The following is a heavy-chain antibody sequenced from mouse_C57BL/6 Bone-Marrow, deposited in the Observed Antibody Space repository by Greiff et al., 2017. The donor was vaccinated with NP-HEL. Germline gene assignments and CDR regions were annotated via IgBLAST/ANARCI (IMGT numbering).Heavy chain of an antibody. CDR2: IWSGGST. CDR1: GFSLTSYG. J-gene: IGHJ3*01. Sequence: QVQLQQSGPGLVQPSQSLSITCTVSGFSLTSYGVHWVRQSPGKGLEWLGVIWSGGSTDYNAAFISRLSISKDNSKSQVFFKMNSLQADDTAIYYCASIYDGYYVGVWFAYWGQGTLVTVSA. V-gene: IGHV2-2*01. D-gene: IGHD2-3*01. CDR3: ASIYDGYYVGVWFAY.